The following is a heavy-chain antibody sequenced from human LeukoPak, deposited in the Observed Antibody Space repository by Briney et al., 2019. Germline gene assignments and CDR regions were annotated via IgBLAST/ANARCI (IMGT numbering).Heavy chain of an antibody. J-gene: IGHJ4*02. V-gene: IGHV3-64*05. D-gene: IGHD3-16*01. CDR1: GFTFSSYA. CDR2: ISSNGATT. Sequence: GRSLRLSCSASGFTFSSYAMHWVRQAPGKGLEYVSAISSNGATTYYADSVKGRFTISRDNSKNTLYFQMNSLRPEDTAVYYCVKIVMAGGYFDYWGQGTLVTVSS. CDR3: VKIVMAGGYFDY.